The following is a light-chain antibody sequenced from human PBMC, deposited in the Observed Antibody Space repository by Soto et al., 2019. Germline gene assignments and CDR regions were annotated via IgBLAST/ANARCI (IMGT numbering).Light chain of an antibody. V-gene: IGKV1-33*01. Sequence: DIQMTQSPSYLSASVGDRVTITCPASQDISNYLNWYQQKPGKAPKLLIYDASNLETGVPSRFSGSGSGTDFTFTISSLQPEDIATYYCQQYDNRPPTFGGWTKVEIK. CDR3: QQYDNRPPT. CDR1: QDISNY. J-gene: IGKJ4*01. CDR2: DAS.